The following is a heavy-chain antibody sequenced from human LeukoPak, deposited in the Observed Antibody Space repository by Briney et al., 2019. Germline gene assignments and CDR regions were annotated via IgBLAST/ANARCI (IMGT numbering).Heavy chain of an antibody. V-gene: IGHV3-64*01. CDR3: ARSITLIAGWFDT. CDR1: GFTFSTYA. CDR2: LSTNGGST. J-gene: IGHJ5*02. D-gene: IGHD3-22*01. Sequence: PGGSLRLSCAASGFTFSTYAMNWVRQAPGKGLEYVSTLSTNGGSTYYANFVKGRFTISRDNSKNTLYLQMGSLRPEDMAVYYCARSITLIAGWFDTWGQGTLVTVSS.